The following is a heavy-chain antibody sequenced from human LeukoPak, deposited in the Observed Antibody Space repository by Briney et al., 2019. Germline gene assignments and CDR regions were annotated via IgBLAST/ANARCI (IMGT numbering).Heavy chain of an antibody. CDR2: IYHSGST. CDR3: ARGRITIFGVVSYYYYYMDV. Sequence: SETLSLTCTVSGYSISSDYYWGWIRQPPGKGLEWIGSIYHSGSTYYNPSLKSRVTISVDTSKNQFSLKLSSVTAADTAVYYCARGRITIFGVVSYYYYYMDVWGKGTTVTVSS. D-gene: IGHD3-3*01. CDR1: GYSISSDYY. J-gene: IGHJ6*03. V-gene: IGHV4-38-2*02.